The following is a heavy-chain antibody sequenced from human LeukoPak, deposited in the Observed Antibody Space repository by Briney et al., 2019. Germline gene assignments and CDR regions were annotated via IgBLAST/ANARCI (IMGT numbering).Heavy chain of an antibody. Sequence: ASVKVSCKASGGTFSSYAISWVRQAPGQGLEWMGWINPNSGGTNYAQKFQGRVTTTRDTSISTAYMELSRLRSDDTAVYYCARGYNVGWYWAWGQGALVTVSS. CDR3: ARGYNVGWYWA. V-gene: IGHV1-2*02. J-gene: IGHJ4*02. CDR2: INPNSGGT. CDR1: GGTFSSYA. D-gene: IGHD6-19*01.